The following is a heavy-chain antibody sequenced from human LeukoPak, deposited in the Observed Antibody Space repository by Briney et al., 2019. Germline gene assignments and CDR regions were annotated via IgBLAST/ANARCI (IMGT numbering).Heavy chain of an antibody. CDR2: IDYSGKT. CDR3: ARSRLHPIIFDY. V-gene: IGHV4-39*01. D-gene: IGHD5-24*01. CDR1: GGSIGSSRFY. J-gene: IGHJ4*02. Sequence: KPSETLSLTCTVSGGSIGSSRFYWGWLRQPPGKELEWTGSIDYSGKTFYNPSLKSRVTISVDTSKNQFSLKLSSVTAADTAVYYCARSRLHPIIFDYWGQGTLVTVSS.